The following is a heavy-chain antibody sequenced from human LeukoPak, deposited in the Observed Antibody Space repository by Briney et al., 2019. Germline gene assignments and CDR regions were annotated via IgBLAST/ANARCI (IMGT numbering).Heavy chain of an antibody. J-gene: IGHJ4*02. CDR3: VRTPPNWGADY. V-gene: IGHV1-3*01. CDR2: INAGNGNT. Sequence: ASVKVSCKASGGTFSSYAISWVRQAPGQRLEWMGWINAGNGNTKYSQKFQGRVTITRDTSASTAYMELSSLRFEDTAVYYCVRTPPNWGADYWGRGTLVTVSS. D-gene: IGHD7-27*01. CDR1: GGTFSSYA.